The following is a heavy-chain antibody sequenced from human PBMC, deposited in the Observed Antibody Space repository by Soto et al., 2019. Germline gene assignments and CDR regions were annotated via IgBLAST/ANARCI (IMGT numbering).Heavy chain of an antibody. CDR1: GGSISSYY. J-gene: IGHJ6*02. V-gene: IGHV4-59*01. CDR3: ARGGLGYCSGGSCYAGYYYYGMDV. CDR2: IYYSGST. Sequence: SETLSLTCTVSGGSISSYYWSWIRQPPGKGLEWIGYIYYSGSTNYNPSLKSRVTISVDTSKNQFSLKLSSVTAADTAVYYCARGGLGYCSGGSCYAGYYYYGMDVWGQGTTVTVS. D-gene: IGHD2-15*01.